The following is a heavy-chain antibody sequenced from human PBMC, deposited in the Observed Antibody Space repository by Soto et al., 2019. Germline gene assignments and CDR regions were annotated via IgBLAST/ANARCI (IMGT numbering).Heavy chain of an antibody. CDR2: IKNSGSTT. J-gene: IGHJ4*02. CDR3: AVVAGSYWFDC. V-gene: IGHV3-64D*06. D-gene: IGHD6-19*01. CDR1: GFTFSSYG. Sequence: PGGSLRLSCSASGFTFSSYGMHWVRQAPGKGLEYVSAIKNSGSTTNYADSVKGRFTISRDNSKNMLYLQMSSLTSEDTAVYYWAVVAGSYWFDCWGQGTLVTVSS.